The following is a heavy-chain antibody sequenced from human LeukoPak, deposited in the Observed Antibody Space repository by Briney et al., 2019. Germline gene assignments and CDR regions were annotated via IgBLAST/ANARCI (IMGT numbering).Heavy chain of an antibody. CDR1: GFSFSRYG. V-gene: IGHV3-21*01. Sequence: GGSLRLSCAASGFSFSRYGMHWVRQAPGKGLEWVSSISSSSSYIYYADSVKGRFTISRDNAKNSLYLQMNSLRAEDTAVYYCARDVGVGKSAFDIWGQGTMVTVSS. CDR3: ARDVGVGKSAFDI. D-gene: IGHD2-15*01. CDR2: ISSSSSYI. J-gene: IGHJ3*02.